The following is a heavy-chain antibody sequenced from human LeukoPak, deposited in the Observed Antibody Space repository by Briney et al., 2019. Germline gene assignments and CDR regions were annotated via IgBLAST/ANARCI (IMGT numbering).Heavy chain of an antibody. CDR3: TRYNNDHFDY. J-gene: IGHJ4*02. CDR2: IAYDGSRA. V-gene: IGHV3-33*01. D-gene: IGHD1-14*01. CDR1: GFTFGGYG. Sequence: GGSLRLSCAGSGFTFGGYGMHWFRQTPGKGLEWVAVIAYDGSRAFYADSVKGQFTISRDNSKNTMSVRMDDLRAEDTAVYYCTRYNNDHFDYWGQGTLVTVSS.